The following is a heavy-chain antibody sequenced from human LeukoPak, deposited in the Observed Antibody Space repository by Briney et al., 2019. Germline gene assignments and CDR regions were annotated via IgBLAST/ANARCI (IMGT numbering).Heavy chain of an antibody. V-gene: IGHV3-74*01. Sequence: GGSLRLSCAASGCTFSSYWMHWVRQAPGKGLVWVSRINTDGGSTTYADSVKGRFTFSRDNAKNTLILQMNSLRTEDTAVYYCARGEYGSAWPNTDYWGQGTLVTVSS. D-gene: IGHD6-19*01. CDR3: ARGEYGSAWPNTDY. CDR2: INTDGGST. CDR1: GCTFSSYW. J-gene: IGHJ4*02.